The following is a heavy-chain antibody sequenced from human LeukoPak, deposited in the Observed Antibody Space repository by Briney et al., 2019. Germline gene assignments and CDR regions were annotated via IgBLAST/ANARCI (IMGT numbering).Heavy chain of an antibody. D-gene: IGHD2-15*01. CDR3: ARQQVTCSGGSCYSPSMDY. CDR1: GYTFTSYW. Sequence: GESLKISCKGSGYTFTSYWIGWVRLRPGKGLERMGIIYLCHCDTTYNTPSQSQVTTSSENAISTPFLQRRSLKAADAATFYWARQQVTCSGGSCYSPSMDYWGQGTLVTVSS. J-gene: IGHJ4*02. V-gene: IGHV5-51*01. CDR2: IYLCHCDT.